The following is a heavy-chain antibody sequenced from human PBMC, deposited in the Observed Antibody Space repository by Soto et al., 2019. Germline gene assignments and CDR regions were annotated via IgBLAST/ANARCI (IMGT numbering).Heavy chain of an antibody. J-gene: IGHJ6*02. CDR2: INHSGST. CDR3: ARELGGRYSSSWYYYGMDV. V-gene: IGHV4-34*01. CDR1: GGSFSCYY. Sequence: PSETLSLTCAVYGGSFSCYYWSWIRQPPGKGLEWIGEINHSGSTNYNPSLKSRVTISVDTSKNQFSLKLSSVTAADTAVYYCARELGGRYSSSWYYYGMDVWGQGTTVTVSS. D-gene: IGHD6-13*01.